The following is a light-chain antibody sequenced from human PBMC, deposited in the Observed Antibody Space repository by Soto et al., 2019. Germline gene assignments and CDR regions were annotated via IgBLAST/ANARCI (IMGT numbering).Light chain of an antibody. Sequence: DIQMTQSPSTLSASVGDRVTITCRASQSINAWLAWYQQKPGKAPKLLIYDVSTLDSGVPSRFSGSASGTEFTLTISSLESDDFATYDCQQYHRYSTFGQGTKVDI. V-gene: IGKV1-5*01. CDR1: QSINAW. J-gene: IGKJ1*01. CDR3: QQYHRYST. CDR2: DVS.